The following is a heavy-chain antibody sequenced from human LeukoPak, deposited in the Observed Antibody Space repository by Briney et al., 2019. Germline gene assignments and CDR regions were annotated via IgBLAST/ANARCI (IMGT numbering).Heavy chain of an antibody. D-gene: IGHD2-2*01. CDR2: IYYNGTS. Sequence: SETLSLTCTVSGGSIRGYYWSWLRQSPGKGLEWIGYIYYNGTSDYNPSLKSRVTISVDTSKTQFSLNWSAVTAADTAVYYCARHRFAVIVPAGGMDVWGLGATVTVSS. CDR3: ARHRFAVIVPAGGMDV. J-gene: IGHJ6*02. V-gene: IGHV4-59*08. CDR1: GGSIRGYY.